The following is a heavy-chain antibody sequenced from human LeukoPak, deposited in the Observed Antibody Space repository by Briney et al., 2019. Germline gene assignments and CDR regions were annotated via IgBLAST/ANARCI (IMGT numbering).Heavy chain of an antibody. CDR3: ARKENVYYYFDY. J-gene: IGHJ4*02. Sequence: SGTLSLTCAVSGGSISSSNWWSWVRQPPGKGLEWIGEIYHSGSTNCNPSLKSRVTISVDTSKNQFSLKLSSVTAVDTAVYYCARKENVYYYFDYWGQGTLVTVSS. CDR2: IYHSGST. D-gene: IGHD3-10*01. V-gene: IGHV4-4*02. CDR1: GGSISSSNW.